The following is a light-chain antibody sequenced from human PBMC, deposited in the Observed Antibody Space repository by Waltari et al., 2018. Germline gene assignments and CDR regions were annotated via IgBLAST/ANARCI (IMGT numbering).Light chain of an antibody. CDR2: EVS. J-gene: IGLJ1*01. Sequence: QSALTQPASVSGSLGQSITISCTGTSSDIGAYSYVSWYQQYPGQAPRLIISEVSNRPSGISIRFSGSKSGNTASLTISVLQAEDDADYYCNSYTRNSLFVCGSGTKVTVL. CDR1: SSDIGAYSY. V-gene: IGLV2-14*01. CDR3: NSYTRNSLFV.